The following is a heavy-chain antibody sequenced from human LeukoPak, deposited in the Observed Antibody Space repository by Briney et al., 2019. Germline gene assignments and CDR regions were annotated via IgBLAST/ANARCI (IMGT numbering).Heavy chain of an antibody. CDR3: TTGSVRNYDFWSAYYTRLDN. CDR1: GGSFSDDF. Sequence: SETLSLSCAVYGGSFSDDFWSWSRQPPGKGMEWIGEINHSGSTNYNPSLKSRVTISVDTSKNQFSLKLSSVTAADTAVYYCTTGSVRNYDFWSAYYTRLDNWGQGTLVTVSS. J-gene: IGHJ4*02. V-gene: IGHV4-34*01. D-gene: IGHD3-3*01. CDR2: INHSGST.